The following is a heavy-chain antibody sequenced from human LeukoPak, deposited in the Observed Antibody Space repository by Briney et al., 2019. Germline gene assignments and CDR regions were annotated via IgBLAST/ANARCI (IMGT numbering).Heavy chain of an antibody. CDR1: GYSFTSYW. J-gene: IGHJ4*02. Sequence: GESLKISCKGSGYSFTSYWIGWVRPMPGKGLEWMGIIYPVESDTRYSPSFQGQVTISADKSISTAYLQWSTLREPQTAMYYCARAAAAAPGYFDYWGQGTLVTVSS. D-gene: IGHD6-13*01. CDR3: ARAAAAAPGYFDY. V-gene: IGHV5-51*01. CDR2: IYPVESDT.